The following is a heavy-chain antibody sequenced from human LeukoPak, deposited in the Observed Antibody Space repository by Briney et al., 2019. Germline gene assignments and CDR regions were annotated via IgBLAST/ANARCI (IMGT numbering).Heavy chain of an antibody. CDR2: FDPEDGET. J-gene: IGHJ6*03. CDR3: ATAAARRRYYYYMDV. V-gene: IGHV1-24*01. D-gene: IGHD6-6*01. CDR1: GYTLTELS. Sequence: ASVKVSCKVSGYTLTELSMHWVRQAPGKGLEWMGGFDPEDGETIYAQKFQGRVTMTEDTSTDTAYMELSSLRSEDTAVYYCATAAARRRYYYYMDVWGKGTTVTVSS.